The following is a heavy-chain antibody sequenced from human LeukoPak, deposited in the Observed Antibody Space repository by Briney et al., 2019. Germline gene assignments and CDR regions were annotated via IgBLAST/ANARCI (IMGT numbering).Heavy chain of an antibody. CDR1: GDSVSNNKAS. Sequence: SQTLLLTCAISGDSVSNNKASWSWIRQSSSRGLEWLGRTYYRSKWFNDYAVSVRSRIIINPDTSKNQFSLLLNSVTPEDTAVYFCARWGDGFNHWGQGTLVTVSS. CDR3: ARWGDGFNH. J-gene: IGHJ4*02. V-gene: IGHV6-1*01. CDR2: TYYRSKWFN. D-gene: IGHD5-24*01.